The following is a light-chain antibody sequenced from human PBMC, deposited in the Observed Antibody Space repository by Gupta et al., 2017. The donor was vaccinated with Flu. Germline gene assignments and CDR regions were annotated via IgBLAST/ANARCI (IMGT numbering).Light chain of an antibody. CDR2: GKN. CDR3: NSRDSSGRNWV. J-gene: IGLJ3*02. Sequence: SSELTQDPAVSVALGQTVRITCQGDSLRSYYASWYQQKPGQAPVLVIYGKNNRPSGIPDRFSGSSSGNTASLNITGAQAEDEADYYCNSRDSSGRNWVFGGGTKLTVL. V-gene: IGLV3-19*01. CDR1: SLRSYY.